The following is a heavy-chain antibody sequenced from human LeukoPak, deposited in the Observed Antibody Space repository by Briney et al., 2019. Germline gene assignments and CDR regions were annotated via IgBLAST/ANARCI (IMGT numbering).Heavy chain of an antibody. CDR2: IYPGDSDT. CDR1: GYSFTSYW. Sequence: GESLKISCKGSGYSFTSYWIGWVRQMPGKGLEWMGIIYPGDSDTRYSPSFQGQVTISADKSISTAYLQWSSLRASDTAMYYCARAHSSSKNWFDPWGQGTLVTVSS. J-gene: IGHJ5*02. CDR3: ARAHSSSKNWFDP. D-gene: IGHD6-13*01. V-gene: IGHV5-51*01.